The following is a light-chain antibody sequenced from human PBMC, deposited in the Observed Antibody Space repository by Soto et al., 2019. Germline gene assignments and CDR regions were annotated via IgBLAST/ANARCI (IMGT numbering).Light chain of an antibody. Sequence: EIVLTQSPATLYLSPGERATLSCRASQSISSYLHWYQQKPGQAPRLLIYDASYRATGIPARFSGVGSVTDFTRTISSLETEDCAFYSCQKRRNWPLTFGGVTSVEIK. V-gene: IGKV3-11*01. J-gene: IGKJ4*01. CDR3: QKRRNWPLT. CDR1: QSISSY. CDR2: DAS.